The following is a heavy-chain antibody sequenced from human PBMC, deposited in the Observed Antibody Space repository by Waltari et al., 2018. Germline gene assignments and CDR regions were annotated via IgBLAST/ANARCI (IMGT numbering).Heavy chain of an antibody. V-gene: IGHV1-69*10. Sequence: QVQLVQSGAEVKKPGSSVKVSCKASGGTFSSYAISWVRQAPGQGLGWMGGIIPVRCIANYAQKFQCRVTITADKSTSTAYMELSSLRSEDTAVYYCARASEWLRCLIHWGQGTLVTVSS. CDR1: GGTFSSYA. D-gene: IGHD5-12*01. CDR3: ARASEWLRCLIH. CDR2: IIPVRCIA. J-gene: IGHJ4*02.